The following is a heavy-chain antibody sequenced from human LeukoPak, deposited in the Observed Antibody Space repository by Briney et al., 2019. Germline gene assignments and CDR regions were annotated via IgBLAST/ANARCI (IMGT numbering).Heavy chain of an antibody. CDR1: GGSISSYY. Sequence: SETLSLTCTVSGGSISSYYWSWIRQPPGKGLEWIGYIYYSGSTNYNPSLKSRVTISVDTSKNQFSLKLSSVTVADTAVYYCARQEWFGYGSGSSPFDYWGQGTLVTVSS. CDR2: IYYSGST. D-gene: IGHD3-10*01. J-gene: IGHJ4*02. V-gene: IGHV4-59*08. CDR3: ARQEWFGYGSGSSPFDY.